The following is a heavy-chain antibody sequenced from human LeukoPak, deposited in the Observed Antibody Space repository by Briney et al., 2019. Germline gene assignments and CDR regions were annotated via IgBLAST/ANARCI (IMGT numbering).Heavy chain of an antibody. CDR2: IYHSGST. CDR1: GGSISSGGYY. J-gene: IGHJ4*02. Sequence: SETLSLTCTVSGGSISSGGYYWSWIRQPPGKGLEWIGYIYHSGSTYYNPSLKSRVTISVDRSKNQFSLKLSSVTAADTAVYYCARMTPPGYYDSSGSPHFDYWGQGTLVTVSS. V-gene: IGHV4-30-2*01. D-gene: IGHD3-22*01. CDR3: ARMTPPGYYDSSGSPHFDY.